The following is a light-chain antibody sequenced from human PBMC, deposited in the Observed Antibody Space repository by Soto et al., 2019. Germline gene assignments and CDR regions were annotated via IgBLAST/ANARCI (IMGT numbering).Light chain of an antibody. Sequence: DIQFTQSPSFLSASVGDSVTITCPASQGISSYLAWYQQKPGKAPKLLNYAASTLQSGVPSRFSGSGYGTEFTITISSLQAEDFATYYCQQVNGYPLTFGGGTKVDIK. CDR3: QQVNGYPLT. CDR1: QGISSY. V-gene: IGKV1-9*01. CDR2: AAS. J-gene: IGKJ4*01.